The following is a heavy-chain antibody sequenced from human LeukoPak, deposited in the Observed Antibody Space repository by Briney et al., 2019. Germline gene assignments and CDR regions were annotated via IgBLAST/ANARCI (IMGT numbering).Heavy chain of an antibody. CDR3: ARGVPYTSWSGPHYSDY. J-gene: IGHJ4*02. Sequence: GGSLRLSCAASGFSFSTQRMHWVRQAPGKGLVWVSYINIDERITGYADSVKGRFTISRDNAKNTLYLQMNSLRAEDTAVYYCARGVPYTSWSGPHYSDYWGQGTLVTVSS. CDR1: GFSFSTQR. V-gene: IGHV3-74*01. CDR2: INIDERIT. D-gene: IGHD3-3*01.